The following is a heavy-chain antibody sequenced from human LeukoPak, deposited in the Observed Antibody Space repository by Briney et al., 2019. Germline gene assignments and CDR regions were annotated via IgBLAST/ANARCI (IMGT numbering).Heavy chain of an antibody. D-gene: IGHD4-17*01. V-gene: IGHV3-53*01. CDR1: GFTASSNY. J-gene: IGHJ5*02. Sequence: GGSLRLSCAASGFTASSNYMSWVRQAPGKGLEWISIIYSRDNTDYADSVKGRFIISRDNSKNTVYLQMNSLRADDTAVYYCARDRAYGDYAAWGQGTMVTVSS. CDR2: IYSRDNT. CDR3: ARDRAYGDYAA.